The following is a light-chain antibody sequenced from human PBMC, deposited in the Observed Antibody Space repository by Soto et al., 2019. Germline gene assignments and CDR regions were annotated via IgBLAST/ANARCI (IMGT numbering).Light chain of an antibody. J-gene: IGKJ1*01. CDR3: QQYNNWPPTWT. Sequence: EILMTQSPATLSVSPGDRATLSCRASQSVSNNLAWYQQRPGQAPRLLIYGASTRATGIPARFSGSGSGTEFTLTISSLQSEDFAVYYCQQYNNWPPTWTFGQGTKVDIK. V-gene: IGKV3-15*01. CDR2: GAS. CDR1: QSVSNN.